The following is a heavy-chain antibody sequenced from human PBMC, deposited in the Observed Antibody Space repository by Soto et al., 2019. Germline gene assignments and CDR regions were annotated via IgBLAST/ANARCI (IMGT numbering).Heavy chain of an antibody. CDR2: INPNSGGT. CDR1: GYTFTSYD. V-gene: IGHV1-2*04. CDR3: ARDRSITGTIVYYYMDV. Sequence: GASVKVSCKTSGYTFTSYDINWVRQATGQGLEWMGWINPNSGGTNYAQKFQGWVTMTRDTSISTAYMELSRLRSDDTAVYYCARDRSITGTIVYYYMDVWGKGTTVTVSS. D-gene: IGHD1-7*01. J-gene: IGHJ6*03.